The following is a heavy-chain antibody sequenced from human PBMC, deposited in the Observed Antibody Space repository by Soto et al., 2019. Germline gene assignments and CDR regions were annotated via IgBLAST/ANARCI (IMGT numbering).Heavy chain of an antibody. CDR2: FSLSGTT. D-gene: IGHD2-8*02. Sequence: KPSETLSLTCTVSGASITCSFFWSWIRQPAGKGLEWIGRFSLSGTTNYNPSLRSRVTMSADVSKNQFSLRLTSVTAADTALYYCARGMTPPGAPAWYYFDSWGQGTLVTVSS. J-gene: IGHJ4*02. CDR1: GASITCSFF. CDR3: ARGMTPPGAPAWYYFDS. V-gene: IGHV4-4*07.